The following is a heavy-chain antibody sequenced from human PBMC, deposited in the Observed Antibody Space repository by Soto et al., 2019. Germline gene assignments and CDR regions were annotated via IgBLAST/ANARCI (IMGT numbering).Heavy chain of an antibody. V-gene: IGHV1-58*01. CDR3: AAGVRENYGMDV. J-gene: IGHJ6*02. Sequence: SVKVSCKASGFTFTSSAVQWVRQARGQRLEWIGWIVVGSGNTNYALKFQERVTITRDMSTSTAYMELSSLRSEDTAVYYCAAGVRENYGMDVWGQGTTVTVSS. CDR1: GFTFTSSA. CDR2: IVVGSGNT.